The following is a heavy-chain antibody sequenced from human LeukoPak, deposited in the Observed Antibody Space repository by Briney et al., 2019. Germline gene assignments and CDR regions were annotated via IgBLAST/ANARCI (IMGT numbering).Heavy chain of an antibody. CDR2: ISAYNGNT. V-gene: IGHV1-18*01. D-gene: IGHD2-2*02. CDR3: ARVGYCSSTSCYSGHNWFDP. CDR1: GYIFTSYG. Sequence: ASVKVSCKASGYIFTSYGISWVRQAPGQGLEWMGWISAYNGNTNYAQKLQGRVTMTTDTSTSTAYMELRSLRSDDTAVYYCARVGYCSSTSCYSGHNWFDPWGQGTLVTVSS. J-gene: IGHJ5*02.